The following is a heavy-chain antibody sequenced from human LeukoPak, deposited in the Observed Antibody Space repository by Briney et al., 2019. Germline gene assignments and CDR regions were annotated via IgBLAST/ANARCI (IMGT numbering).Heavy chain of an antibody. CDR3: ARGAFDL. J-gene: IGHJ2*01. CDR2: VFYSGSP. Sequence: SATLSLTCTVSGGSISSSNSYWGWMRQPPGQGLEWIGTVFYSGSPYYNPSLKSRVTISMDTSKNQFSLNLTSVTAADTAVYYCARGAFDLWGRGTLVTVSS. CDR1: GGSISSSNSY. V-gene: IGHV4-39*07.